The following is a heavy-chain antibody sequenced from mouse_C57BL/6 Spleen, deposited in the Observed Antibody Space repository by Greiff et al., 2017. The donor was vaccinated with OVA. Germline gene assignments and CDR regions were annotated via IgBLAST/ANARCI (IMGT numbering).Heavy chain of an antibody. Sequence: DVMLVESGEGLVKPGGSLKLSCAASGFTFSSYAMSWVRQTPEKRLEWVAYISSGGDYIYYADTVKGRFTISRDNARNTLYLQMSSLKSEDTAMYYCTRVGIYDGSIDYWGQGTTLTVSS. CDR3: TRVGIYDGSIDY. V-gene: IGHV5-9-1*02. CDR1: GFTFSSYA. J-gene: IGHJ2*01. CDR2: ISSGGDYI. D-gene: IGHD2-3*01.